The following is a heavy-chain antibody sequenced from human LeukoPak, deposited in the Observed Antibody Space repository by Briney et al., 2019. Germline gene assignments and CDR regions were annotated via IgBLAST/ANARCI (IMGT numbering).Heavy chain of an antibody. D-gene: IGHD3-9*01. CDR1: GGSISSYY. CDR2: IYYSGST. V-gene: IGHV4-59*01. J-gene: IGHJ4*02. CDR3: ARGYDWLPAYFDY. Sequence: SETLSLTCTVSGGSISSYYWSWIRQPPGKRLEWIGYIYYSGSTNYNPSLKRRVTISVDTSKNQFSLKLSSVTAADTAVYYCARGYDWLPAYFDYWGQGTLVTVSS.